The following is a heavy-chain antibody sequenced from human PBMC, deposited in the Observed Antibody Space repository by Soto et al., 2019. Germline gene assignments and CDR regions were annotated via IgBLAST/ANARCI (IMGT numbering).Heavy chain of an antibody. CDR2: IIPLSTKA. CDR1: GGSFPDFA. D-gene: IGHD1-26*01. J-gene: IGHJ6*02. CDR3: AITPGGSHPALYFMDI. Sequence: VQSGPEVKKPGSSVRVSCKASGGSFPDFAVSWVRQAPGKGLEWMGGIIPLSTKANYAHRFQARVTITADVSTNTEYIDVTRLKYDDTAVYSCAITPGGSHPALYFMDIWGQGTRVTVSS. V-gene: IGHV1-69*01.